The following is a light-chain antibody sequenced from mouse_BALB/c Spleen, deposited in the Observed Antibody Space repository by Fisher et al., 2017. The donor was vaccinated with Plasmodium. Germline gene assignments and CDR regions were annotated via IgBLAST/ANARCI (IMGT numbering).Light chain of an antibody. V-gene: IGKV5-45*01. J-gene: IGKJ5*01. CDR3: QQSNSWPLT. Sequence: DIVLTQSPATLSVTPGDRVSLSCRASQSISNHLHWYQQKSHESPRLLITYASQSISGIPSRFSCSGSGTDFTLGINSVETEDFGMYFCQQSNSWPLTFGAGTKLELK. CDR2: YAS. CDR1: QSISNH.